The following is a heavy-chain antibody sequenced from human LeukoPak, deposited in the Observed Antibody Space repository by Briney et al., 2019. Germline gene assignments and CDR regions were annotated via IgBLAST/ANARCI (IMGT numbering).Heavy chain of an antibody. D-gene: IGHD3-22*01. CDR1: GGSISGYY. Sequence: PSETLSLTCTVSGGSISGYYWSSIRRPPGKGLEWIGQIYYSGSADYNASLKSRATMFVDTSKNEFSLTLRSVTAADTAVYYCARVGDSSGYSVLDSWGQGTLVTVSS. V-gene: IGHV4-59*01. J-gene: IGHJ4*02. CDR3: ARVGDSSGYSVLDS. CDR2: IYYSGSA.